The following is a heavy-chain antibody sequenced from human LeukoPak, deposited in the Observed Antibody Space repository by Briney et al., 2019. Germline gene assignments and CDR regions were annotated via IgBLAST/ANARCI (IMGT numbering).Heavy chain of an antibody. CDR2: ISTSGRYI. Sequence: PGGSLRLSCAASGFTLSNYDMNWVRQAPGKGLEWVSPISTSGRYIYYKDSVRGRFTISRDDAKNSLYLEMNSLRAEDTAVYYCARADCSSSTCYLRRSWFDPWGQGTLVTVSS. J-gene: IGHJ5*02. D-gene: IGHD2-2*01. CDR1: GFTLSNYD. CDR3: ARADCSSSTCYLRRSWFDP. V-gene: IGHV3-21*01.